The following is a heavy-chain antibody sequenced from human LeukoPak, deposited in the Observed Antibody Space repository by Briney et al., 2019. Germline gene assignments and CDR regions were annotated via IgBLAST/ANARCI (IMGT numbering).Heavy chain of an antibody. CDR2: ISGSGGST. D-gene: IGHD3-22*01. V-gene: IGHV3-23*01. Sequence: GGSLRLSCAASGFTFSSYAMSWVRQAPGKGLEWVSAISGSGGSTYYADFVKGRFTISRDNSKNTLYLQMNSLRAEDKAVYYCANAYYFDSRGSYYFDSWGQGTLVTVSS. J-gene: IGHJ4*02. CDR3: ANAYYFDSRGSYYFDS. CDR1: GFTFSSYA.